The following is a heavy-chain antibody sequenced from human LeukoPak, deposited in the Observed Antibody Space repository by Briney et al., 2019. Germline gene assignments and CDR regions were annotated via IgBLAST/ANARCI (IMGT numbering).Heavy chain of an antibody. Sequence: SETLSLTCAVYGGSFSGYYWTLIRQTPGKGLEWGGEISHTGLTGSNPSLKSRVTIFVDSSKKQFSLRMTSVTAADTGVYYCARVPDITARPCDTWGPGTLVTVSS. CDR1: GGSFSGYY. V-gene: IGHV4-34*01. CDR2: ISHTGLT. J-gene: IGHJ5*02. D-gene: IGHD1-1*01. CDR3: ARVPDITARPCDT.